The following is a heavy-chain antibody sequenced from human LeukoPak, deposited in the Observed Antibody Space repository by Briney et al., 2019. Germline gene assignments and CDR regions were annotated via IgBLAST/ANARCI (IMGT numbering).Heavy chain of an antibody. CDR1: GGSISSSSYY. CDR2: IYYSGST. D-gene: IGHD1-7*01. CDR3: ARATGTRATDY. V-gene: IGHV4-39*01. Sequence: SETLSLTCTVSGGSISSSSYYWGWIRQPPGKGLEWIGSIYYSGSTYYNPSLKSRVTISVDTSKNQFSLKLSSVTAADTAVYYCARATGTRATDYWGQGTLVTVSS. J-gene: IGHJ4*02.